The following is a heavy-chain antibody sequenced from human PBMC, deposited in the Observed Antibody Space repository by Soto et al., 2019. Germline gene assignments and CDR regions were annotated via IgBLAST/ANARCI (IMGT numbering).Heavy chain of an antibody. CDR2: IYYNGNI. J-gene: IGHJ4*02. V-gene: IGHV4-59*01. CDR1: GGSITSYY. Sequence: QVQLQESGPGLVKPLETLSLTCTVPGGSITSYYWSWVRQPPGKGLESIGYIYYNGNINYNPSLKSRLTISLDTSKNQFSLRLSSVTAADTAVYYCATGRVYFGSEYWGQGTLVTVSS. CDR3: ATGRVYFGSEY. D-gene: IGHD3-10*01.